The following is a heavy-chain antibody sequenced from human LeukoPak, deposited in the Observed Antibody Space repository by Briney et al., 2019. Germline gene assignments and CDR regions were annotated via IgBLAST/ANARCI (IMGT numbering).Heavy chain of an antibody. CDR2: INHSGST. V-gene: IGHV4-34*01. D-gene: IGHD6-6*01. Sequence: SETLSLTCAVYGGSFSGYYWSWIRQPPGKGLEWIGEINHSGSTNYNPSLKSRVTISVDTSKSQFSLKLSSVTAADTAVYYCARHASSSSPFDFWGQGTLVTVSS. CDR3: ARHASSSSPFDF. CDR1: GGSFSGYY. J-gene: IGHJ4*02.